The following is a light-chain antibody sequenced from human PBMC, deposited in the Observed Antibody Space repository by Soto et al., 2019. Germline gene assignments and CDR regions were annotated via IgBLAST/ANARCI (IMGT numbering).Light chain of an antibody. Sequence: EIVLTQSPATLSLSPGERATLSCRASQSVSSYLAWYQQKPGQAPRLLIYDASNRATGIPARFSGSGSGTDFTLTISSLEPEDCAVYYCQQRSNWPTFGQGTRLGIK. V-gene: IGKV3-11*01. CDR2: DAS. CDR1: QSVSSY. CDR3: QQRSNWPT. J-gene: IGKJ5*01.